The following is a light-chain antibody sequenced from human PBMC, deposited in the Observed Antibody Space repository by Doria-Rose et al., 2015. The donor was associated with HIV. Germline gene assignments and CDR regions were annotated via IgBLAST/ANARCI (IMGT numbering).Light chain of an antibody. J-gene: IGKJ1*01. CDR2: DGS. V-gene: IGKV3-20*01. CDR1: QSFSSTY. CDR3: HQYGTSWT. Sequence: TQSPGTLSLSPGERATLSCRASQSFSSTYLAWYQQKPGQAPSLLIYDGSTMATGIPDRYSASWSGTDFTLTINRLEPEDFALYYCHQYGTSWTFGQGTKVEI.